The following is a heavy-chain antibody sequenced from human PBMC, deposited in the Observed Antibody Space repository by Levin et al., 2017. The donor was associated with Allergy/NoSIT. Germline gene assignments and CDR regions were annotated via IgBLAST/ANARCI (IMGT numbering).Heavy chain of an antibody. Sequence: PSETLSLTCAISGDSVSSNSAAWNWIRQSPSRGLEWLGRTYYRSKWYNDYAVSVKSRITINPDTSKNQFSLQLNSVTPEDTAVYYCARDPARSSSGWYSWFDPWGQGTLVTVSS. CDR1: GDSVSSNSAA. D-gene: IGHD6-19*01. CDR2: TYYRSKWYN. J-gene: IGHJ5*02. V-gene: IGHV6-1*01. CDR3: ARDPARSSSGWYSWFDP.